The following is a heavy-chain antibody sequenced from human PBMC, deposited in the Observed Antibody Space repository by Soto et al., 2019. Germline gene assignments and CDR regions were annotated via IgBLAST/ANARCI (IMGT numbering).Heavy chain of an antibody. CDR1: GYTFTDYD. CDR3: EVTTGY. D-gene: IGHD2-21*02. J-gene: IGHJ4*02. V-gene: IGHV1-8*01. CDR2: MSPESGNT. Sequence: QVQVVQSRAEVKKPGASVKVSRKASGYTFTDYDINWVRQASGQGLEYMGWMSPESGNTGYAPQFQGRVTMTRNTSISTAYMELSSLRSEDTAVYYCEVTTGYWGQGTKVTVSS.